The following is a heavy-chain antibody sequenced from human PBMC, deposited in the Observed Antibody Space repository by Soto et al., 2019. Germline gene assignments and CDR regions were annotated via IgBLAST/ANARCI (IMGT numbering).Heavy chain of an antibody. J-gene: IGHJ4*02. CDR1: GGSISSGGYS. V-gene: IGHV4-30-2*01. CDR3: AREGAYCTNGVCTRTFDY. CDR2: IYHSGST. D-gene: IGHD2-8*01. Sequence: QLQLQESGSGLVKPSQTLSLTCAVSGGSISSGGYSWSWIRQPPGKGLEWIGYIYHSGSTYYNPSLKSRVTISVDRSKNQFSLKLSSVTAADTAVYYCAREGAYCTNGVCTRTFDYWGQGTLVTVSS.